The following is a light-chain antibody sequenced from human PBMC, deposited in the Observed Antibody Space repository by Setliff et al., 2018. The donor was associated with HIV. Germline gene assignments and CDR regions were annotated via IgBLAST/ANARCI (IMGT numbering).Light chain of an antibody. CDR1: SSDIGRYNL. V-gene: IGLV2-23*01. CDR3: CSNTGSNTYV. CDR2: QAT. Sequence: QSALTQPASVSGSPGQSITISCTGSSSDIGRYNLVSWYQQHPGKAPKLMIYQATKRPSGVSNRFSGSKAGNTASLTISGLQAEDEADYYCCSNTGSNTYVFGTGTKVTVL. J-gene: IGLJ1*01.